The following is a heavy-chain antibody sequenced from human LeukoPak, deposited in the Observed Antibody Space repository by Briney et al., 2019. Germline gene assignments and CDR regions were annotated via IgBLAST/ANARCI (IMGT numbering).Heavy chain of an antibody. CDR1: AYSFTDYY. CDR3: ARSSPTYYFDSSGYYYGDY. V-gene: IGHV1-2*06. Sequence: ASVKVSCKASAYSFTDYYIHWVRQAPGQGLDWMGRLNPNSGGTDYAQKFQGRVTMTRDTSISTAYMELSRLRSDDTAVYYCARSSPTYYFDSSGYYYGDYWGQGTLVIVSS. D-gene: IGHD3-22*01. J-gene: IGHJ4*02. CDR2: LNPNSGGT.